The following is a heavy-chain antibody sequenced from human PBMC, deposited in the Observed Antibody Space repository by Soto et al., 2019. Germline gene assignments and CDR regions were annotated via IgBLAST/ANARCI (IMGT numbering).Heavy chain of an antibody. V-gene: IGHV3-33*01. Sequence: QVQLVESGGGVVQPGRSLRLSGAASGFTFSSYGMHWVRQAPGKGLEWVAVIWYDGSNKYYADSVKGRFTISRDNSKNTLYLQMNSLRAEDTAVYYCAREGGNYDSSGYFIWGQGTMVTVSS. CDR1: GFTFSSYG. CDR3: AREGGNYDSSGYFI. J-gene: IGHJ3*02. CDR2: IWYDGSNK. D-gene: IGHD3-22*01.